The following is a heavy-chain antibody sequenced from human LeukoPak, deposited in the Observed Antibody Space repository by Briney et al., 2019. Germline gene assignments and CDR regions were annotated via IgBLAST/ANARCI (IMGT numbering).Heavy chain of an antibody. Sequence: GGSLRLSCAASGFTFSSYAMSWVRQAPGKGLEWVSYISSSGSTIYYADSVKGRFTISRDNAKNSLYLQMNSLRAEDTAVYYCARDPLDGFDYWGQGTLVTVSS. V-gene: IGHV3-48*04. D-gene: IGHD5-24*01. J-gene: IGHJ4*02. CDR1: GFTFSSYA. CDR2: ISSSGSTI. CDR3: ARDPLDGFDY.